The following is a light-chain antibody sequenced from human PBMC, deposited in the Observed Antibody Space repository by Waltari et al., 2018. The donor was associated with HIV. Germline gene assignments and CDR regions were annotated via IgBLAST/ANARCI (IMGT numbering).Light chain of an antibody. V-gene: IGKV4-1*01. CDR1: QNLTHTLNKRNY. CDR2: WAS. Sequence: DIVMTQSSDSLTVSLGERATINCKSSQNLTHTLNKRNYLAWYQQKAVQPPQLVISWASTRESGVPDRFTGSGSGTDFSLTINTLQTEDVAVYYCQQYFSNPRTFGQGTRIEIK. CDR3: QQYFSNPRT. J-gene: IGKJ2*01.